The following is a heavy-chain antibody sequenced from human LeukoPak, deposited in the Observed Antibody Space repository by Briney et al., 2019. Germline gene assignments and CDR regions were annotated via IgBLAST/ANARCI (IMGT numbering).Heavy chain of an antibody. J-gene: IGHJ6*03. CDR1: GYTFTSYG. V-gene: IGHV1-18*01. D-gene: IGHD6-19*01. Sequence: GASVKVSCKASGYTFTSYGISWVRQAPGQGLEWMGWISAYNGNTNYAQKLQGRVTMTTDTSTSTAYMELRSLRSDDTAVYYCARMRQWLVSSLYYMDVWGKGITVTVSS. CDR3: ARMRQWLVSSLYYMDV. CDR2: ISAYNGNT.